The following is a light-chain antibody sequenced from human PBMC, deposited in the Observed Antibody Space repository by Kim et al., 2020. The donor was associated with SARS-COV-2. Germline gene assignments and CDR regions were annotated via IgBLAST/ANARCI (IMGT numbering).Light chain of an antibody. V-gene: IGKV3-20*01. Sequence: STGERATRSCRASQSVTSNYLAWYQQKPGQAPRLLNHGASSRATGIPDRFSGSGSGTDFTLTIRRLEPEDFAVYYCQQYGSSPRTFGQGTKVDIK. CDR1: QSVTSNY. CDR3: QQYGSSPRT. J-gene: IGKJ1*01. CDR2: GAS.